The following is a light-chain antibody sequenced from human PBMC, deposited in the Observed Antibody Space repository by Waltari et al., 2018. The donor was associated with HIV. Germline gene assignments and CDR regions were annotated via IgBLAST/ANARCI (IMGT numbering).Light chain of an antibody. Sequence: DIQMTQSQSSLSASVGDRVTITCRASQSISIFLSWYQQKPGKAPNLLIYDASTLQSGVPSGFRGSGSGTNFTLTISSLQPEDFATYYCQQSYDTPRTFGQGTKVDIK. CDR1: QSISIF. CDR2: DAS. V-gene: IGKV1-39*01. CDR3: QQSYDTPRT. J-gene: IGKJ1*01.